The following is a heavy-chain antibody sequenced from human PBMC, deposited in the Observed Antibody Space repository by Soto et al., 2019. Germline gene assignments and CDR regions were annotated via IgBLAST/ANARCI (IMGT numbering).Heavy chain of an antibody. CDR1: GFTFSGSA. D-gene: IGHD6-6*01. CDR3: ASWEAVRELIVY. J-gene: IGHJ4*02. CDR2: ISYDGSNK. Sequence: HPGGSLRLSCAASGFTFSGSAMHWVRQAPGKGLEWVAVISYDGSNKYYADSVKGRFTISRDNSKNTLYLQMNSLRAEDTAVYYCASWEAVRELIVYWGQGTLVTVSS. V-gene: IGHV3-30-3*01.